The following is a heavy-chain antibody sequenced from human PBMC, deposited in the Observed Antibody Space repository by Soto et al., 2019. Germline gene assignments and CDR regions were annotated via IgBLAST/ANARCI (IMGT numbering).Heavy chain of an antibody. Sequence: GSLRLSCAASGFTFSSYAMSWVRQAPGKGLEWVSAISGSGGSTYYADSVKGRFTISRDNSKNTLYLQMNSLRAEDTAVYYCAKDRRYYYDSSGYRYWGQGTLVTVSS. J-gene: IGHJ4*02. CDR1: GFTFSSYA. D-gene: IGHD3-22*01. CDR2: ISGSGGST. V-gene: IGHV3-23*01. CDR3: AKDRRYYYDSSGYRY.